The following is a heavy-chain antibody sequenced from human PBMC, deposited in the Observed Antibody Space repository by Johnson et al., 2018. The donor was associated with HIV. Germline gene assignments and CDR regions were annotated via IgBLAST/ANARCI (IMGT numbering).Heavy chain of an antibody. CDR2: SGSGGST. J-gene: IGHJ3*02. V-gene: IGHV3-23*04. Sequence: VQLVESGGGLIQPGGSLRLSCAASGFTVSSNYMSWVRQAPGKGLEWVSAISGSGGSTYYADSVKGRFTISRDNSKNTLYLQMNSLRAEDTAVYYCARYCTGGVCYPPGDVFDIWGQGTMVTVSS. CDR3: ARYCTGGVCYPPGDVFDI. D-gene: IGHD2-8*02. CDR1: GFTVSSNY.